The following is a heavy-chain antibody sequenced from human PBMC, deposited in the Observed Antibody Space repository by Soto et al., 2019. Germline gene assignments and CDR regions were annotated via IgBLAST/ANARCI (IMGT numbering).Heavy chain of an antibody. CDR1: GGTFSSYA. CDR3: ARVGIIAVAGTTNRFDP. J-gene: IGHJ5*02. V-gene: IGHV1-69*13. Sequence: SVKVSCKASGGTFSSYAISWVRQAPGQGLEWMGGIIPIFGTANYAQKFQGRVTITADESTSTAYMELSSLRSEDTAVYYCARVGIIAVAGTTNRFDPWVQGTLVTVSS. D-gene: IGHD6-19*01. CDR2: IIPIFGTA.